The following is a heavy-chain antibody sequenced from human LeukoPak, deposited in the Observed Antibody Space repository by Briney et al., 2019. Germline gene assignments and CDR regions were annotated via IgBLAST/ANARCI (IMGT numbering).Heavy chain of an antibody. V-gene: IGHV3-21*01. CDR3: ARAVSAHSDTMYYFDN. J-gene: IGHJ4*02. CDR1: GFTLSGHS. CDR2: ITSTATHT. Sequence: GGSLRLSCATSGFTLSGHSMSWVRQAPGKGLEWVSSITSTATHTYYADSVKGRFTISRDNAKNSLILQTSSLTVADTGIYYCARAVSAHSDTMYYFDNWGQGTLVTVSS. D-gene: IGHD2-21*02.